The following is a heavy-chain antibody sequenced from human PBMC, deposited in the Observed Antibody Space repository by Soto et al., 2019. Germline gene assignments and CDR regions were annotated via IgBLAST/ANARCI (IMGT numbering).Heavy chain of an antibody. V-gene: IGHV4-30-2*01. D-gene: IGHD3-10*01. J-gene: IGHJ4*02. CDR1: GGSISSGGYS. CDR2: IYHSGRT. CDR3: VSYGSGTYYSGYSFDF. Sequence: PSETLSLTCAVSGGSISSGGYSWSWIRQPPGKGLEWIGYIYHSGRTYYNPSLKSRVTISVDTSKNQFSLELSSVTAADTALYYCVSYGSGTYYSGYSFDFWSQGSLVTVSS.